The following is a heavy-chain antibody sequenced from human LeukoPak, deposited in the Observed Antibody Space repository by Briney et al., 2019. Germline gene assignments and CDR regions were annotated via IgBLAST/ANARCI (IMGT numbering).Heavy chain of an antibody. CDR3: ARGGQQLDAFDY. CDR1: GYTFTSYD. CDR2: MNPNSGNT. V-gene: IGHV1-8*01. D-gene: IGHD6-13*01. Sequence: ASVKVSCKASGYTFTSYDINWVRQATGQGLEWMGWMNPNSGNTGYAQKFQGRVTMTRNTSISTAYMELSSLRSEDTAVYYCARGGQQLDAFDYWGQGTLVTVPS. J-gene: IGHJ4*02.